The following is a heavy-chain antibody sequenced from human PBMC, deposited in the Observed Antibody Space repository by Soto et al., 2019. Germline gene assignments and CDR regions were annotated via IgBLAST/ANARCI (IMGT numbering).Heavy chain of an antibody. CDR3: ARGGGFCGGDCYKGGVDY. V-gene: IGHV3-30*04. D-gene: IGHD2-21*02. J-gene: IGHJ4*02. CDR2: ISYDGNSR. CDR1: GFTFSPYT. Sequence: QVQLVESGGGVVQPGRSLGLSCAVSGFTFSPYTMHWVRQPPGKGLEWVAVISYDGNSRYYADSVKGRFTISRDNSKNTLYLQMNSLRPEDTSVYYCARGGGFCGGDCYKGGVDYWGQGTLVTVSS.